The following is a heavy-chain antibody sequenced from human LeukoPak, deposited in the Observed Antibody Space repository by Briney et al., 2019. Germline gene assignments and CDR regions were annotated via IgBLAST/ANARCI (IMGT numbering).Heavy chain of an antibody. Sequence: GGSLRLSCAASGFTVSSNYMSWVRQAPGKGLEWVSVIYSGGSTYYADSVKGRFTISRDSSKNTLYLQMNSLRAEDTAVYYCARDHIILRGSGSYYIDYWGQGTLVTVSS. CDR2: IYSGGST. CDR3: ARDHIILRGSGSYYIDY. J-gene: IGHJ4*02. V-gene: IGHV3-66*02. CDR1: GFTVSSNY. D-gene: IGHD3-10*01.